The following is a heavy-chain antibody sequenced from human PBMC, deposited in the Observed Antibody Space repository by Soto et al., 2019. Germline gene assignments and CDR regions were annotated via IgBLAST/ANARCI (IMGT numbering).Heavy chain of an antibody. CDR1: GFSLSTSGVG. V-gene: IGHV2-5*01. J-gene: IGHJ5*02. CDR2: IYWNDDK. CDR3: AHTPVAGTLYWFDP. D-gene: IGHD6-19*01. Sequence: SGPTLVKPTQTLTLTCTFSGFSLSTSGVGVGWIRQPPGKALEWLALIYWNDDKRYSPSLKSRLTITKDTSKNQVVLTMTNMDPVDTATYYCAHTPVAGTLYWFDPWGQGTLVTVSS.